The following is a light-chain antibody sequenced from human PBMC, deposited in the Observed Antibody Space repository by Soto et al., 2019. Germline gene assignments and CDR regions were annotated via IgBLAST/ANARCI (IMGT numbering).Light chain of an antibody. CDR1: SSDVGAYNL. Sequence: QSALTQPASVSGSPEQSITISCTGTSSDVGAYNLVSWYQQHPGKAPRLIICEGSKRPSGISHRFSGSKSDNTASLTISGLRAEDEAHYHCCSYAGSRTFVFGGGTQLTVL. CDR3: CSYAGSRTFV. CDR2: EGS. V-gene: IGLV2-23*01. J-gene: IGLJ7*01.